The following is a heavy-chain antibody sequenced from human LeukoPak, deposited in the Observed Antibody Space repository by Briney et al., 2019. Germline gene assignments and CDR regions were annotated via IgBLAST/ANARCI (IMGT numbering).Heavy chain of an antibody. CDR3: ARGRRFYYYYYMDV. CDR1: GGSFSGYY. Sequence: SGILSLTCAVYGGSFSGYYWSWIRQPPGKGLEWIGEVNHSGSTNYNPSLKSRVTISVDTSKNQFSLKLSSVTAADTAVYYCARGRRFYYYYYMDVWGKGTTVTVSS. CDR2: VNHSGST. V-gene: IGHV4-34*01. D-gene: IGHD1-1*01. J-gene: IGHJ6*03.